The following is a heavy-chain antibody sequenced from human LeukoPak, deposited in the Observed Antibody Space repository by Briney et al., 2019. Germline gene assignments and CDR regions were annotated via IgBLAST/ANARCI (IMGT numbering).Heavy chain of an antibody. CDR1: EFTFSDYY. CDR3: ARLGIIAAAGSNDY. Sequence: GGSLRLSCAASEFTFSDYYMSWIRQAPGKGLEWVSYISYSGDTIYYADSVKGRFTVSRDNAKNSLYLQMNSLRAEDTAVYYCARLGIIAAAGSNDYWGQGTLVTVSS. V-gene: IGHV3-11*01. D-gene: IGHD6-13*01. CDR2: ISYSGDTI. J-gene: IGHJ4*02.